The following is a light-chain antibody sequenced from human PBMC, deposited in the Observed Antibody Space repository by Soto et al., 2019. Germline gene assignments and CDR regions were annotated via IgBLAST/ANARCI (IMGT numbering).Light chain of an antibody. CDR1: HDIRSN. V-gene: IGKV3-15*01. CDR3: QQYNNWPTWT. CDR2: GAS. Sequence: ELVMTQSPATLSVSPGERATVSCRASHDIRSNLAWYQQKPGQAPRLLIYGASTRATGIPARFSGSGSGTEFTLTISSLQSEDFAVYYCQQYNNWPTWTFGQGTKVDI. J-gene: IGKJ1*01.